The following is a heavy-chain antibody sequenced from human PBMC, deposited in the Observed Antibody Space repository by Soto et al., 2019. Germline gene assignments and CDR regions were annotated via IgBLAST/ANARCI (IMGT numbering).Heavy chain of an antibody. J-gene: IGHJ4*02. Sequence: QVQLVQSGAEVKKPGASVKVSCKASGYTFTSYGISWVRQAPGQGLEWMGWISAYNGNTNYAQKLQGRVTMTTDTATSTAYRERRSLRSDDTAVYYCARAGGPPIWSCSLGGYYWGQGTLVTVSS. CDR2: ISAYNGNT. D-gene: IGHD3-3*01. CDR1: GYTFTSYG. V-gene: IGHV1-18*01. CDR3: ARAGGPPIWSCSLGGYY.